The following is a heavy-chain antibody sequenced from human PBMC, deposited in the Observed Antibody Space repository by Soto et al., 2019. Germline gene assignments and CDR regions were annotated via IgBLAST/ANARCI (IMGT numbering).Heavy chain of an antibody. J-gene: IGHJ6*02. D-gene: IGHD2-15*01. Sequence: LGESLKISCXGSGYSFTSYWISWVRQMPGKGLEWMGRIDPSDSYTNYSPSFQGHVTISADKSISTAYLQWSSLKASDTAMYYCARLLGHCSGGSCYDYYYNGMDVWGQGTTVTVSS. CDR2: IDPSDSYT. V-gene: IGHV5-10-1*01. CDR3: ARLLGHCSGGSCYDYYYNGMDV. CDR1: GYSFTSYW.